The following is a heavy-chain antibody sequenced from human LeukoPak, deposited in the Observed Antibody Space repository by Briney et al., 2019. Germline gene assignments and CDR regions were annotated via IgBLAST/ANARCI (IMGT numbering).Heavy chain of an antibody. CDR3: ARGGDIVVVPAYEFDP. D-gene: IGHD2-2*01. CDR2: INHSGST. CDR1: GGSFSGYY. J-gene: IGHJ5*02. V-gene: IGHV4-34*01. Sequence: PSETLSLTCAVYGGSFSGYYWSWIRQPPGKGLEWIGEINHSGSTNYNPSLKSRVTISVDTSKNQFSLKLSSVTAADTAVYYCARGGDIVVVPAYEFDPWGQGTLVTVSS.